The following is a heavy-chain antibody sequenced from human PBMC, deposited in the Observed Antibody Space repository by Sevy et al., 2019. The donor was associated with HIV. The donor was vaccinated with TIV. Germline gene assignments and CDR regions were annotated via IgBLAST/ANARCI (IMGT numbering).Heavy chain of an antibody. Sequence: ASVKVSCKASGDTFGNYAIAWVRQAPGQGLEWMGGIIPVFGSANYAQKFQDRVTITADVSTSTAYMELRSLTSEVTAVYYCARSNPDGYNYSYYYGMDVWGQGTTVTVSS. CDR1: GDTFGNYA. V-gene: IGHV1-69*13. D-gene: IGHD5-12*01. CDR3: ARSNPDGYNYSYYYGMDV. J-gene: IGHJ6*02. CDR2: IIPVFGSA.